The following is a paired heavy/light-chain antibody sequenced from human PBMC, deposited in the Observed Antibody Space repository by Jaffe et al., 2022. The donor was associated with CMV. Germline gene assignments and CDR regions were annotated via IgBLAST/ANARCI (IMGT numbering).Heavy chain of an antibody. CDR3: ARAPYCSGGSCYSGAFDI. CDR1: GFTFSSYS. Sequence: EVQLVESGGGLVKPGGSLRLSCAASGFTFSSYSMNWVRQAPGKGLEWVSSISSSSSYIYYADSVKGRFTISRDNAKNSLYLQMNSLRAEDTAVYYCARAPYCSGGSCYSGAFDIWGQGTMVTVSS. J-gene: IGHJ3*02. D-gene: IGHD2-15*01. CDR2: ISSSSSYI. V-gene: IGHV3-21*01.
Light chain of an antibody. V-gene: IGKV1-17*01. CDR3: LQHNSYPRT. CDR2: AAS. CDR1: QGIRND. J-gene: IGKJ4*01. Sequence: DIQMTQSPSSLSASVGDRVTITCRASQGIRNDLGWYQQKPGKAPKRLIYAASSLQSGVPSRFSGSGSGTEFTLTISSLQPEDFATYYCLQHNSYPRTFGGGTKVEIK.